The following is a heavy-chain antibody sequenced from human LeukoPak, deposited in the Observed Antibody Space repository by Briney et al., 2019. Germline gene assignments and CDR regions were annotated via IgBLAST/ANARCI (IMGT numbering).Heavy chain of an antibody. CDR2: ISGSGVNT. CDR3: ARDTSYNYGAHAMDV. D-gene: IGHD4/OR15-4a*01. V-gene: IGHV3-23*01. Sequence: GGSLRLSCAASGFTFDNYAMNWVRQAPGKGLEWVLGISGSGVNTYYADSVKGRFTISRDNSKNTLYLQLNSLRGEDTAIYYCARDTSYNYGAHAMDVWGQGATVTVSS. J-gene: IGHJ6*02. CDR1: GFTFDNYA.